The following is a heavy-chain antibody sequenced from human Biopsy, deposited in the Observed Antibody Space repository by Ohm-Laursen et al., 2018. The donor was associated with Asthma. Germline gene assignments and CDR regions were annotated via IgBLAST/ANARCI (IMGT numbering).Heavy chain of an antibody. CDR2: IAWDGINS. D-gene: IGHD2-21*01. J-gene: IGHJ6*02. CDR1: GFTFSIYD. Sequence: SLRLSCTATGFTFSIYDIHWVRQAPGKGLEWVAFIAWDGINSYYADSVKGRFTISRDNSRNTLYLQKNSLRADDTAVYYCARAGESDLVGGLDVWGQGTTVIVS. CDR3: ARAGESDLVGGLDV. V-gene: IGHV3-30*03.